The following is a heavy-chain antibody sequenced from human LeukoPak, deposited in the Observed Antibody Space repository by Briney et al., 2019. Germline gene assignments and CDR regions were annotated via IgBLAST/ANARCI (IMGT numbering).Heavy chain of an antibody. CDR2: IKTDGSIT. CDR1: GFSFSVYW. D-gene: IGHD3-16*01. V-gene: IGHV3-74*01. Sequence: GGSLRLSCAASGFSFSVYWMHWVRQAPGKGPVWVSRIKTDGSITDYADFVKGRFTISRDNAKNTLYLQMNSLRAEDTAVYYCARGLGSPVPTWFDPWGQGTLVTVSS. CDR3: ARGLGSPVPTWFDP. J-gene: IGHJ5*02.